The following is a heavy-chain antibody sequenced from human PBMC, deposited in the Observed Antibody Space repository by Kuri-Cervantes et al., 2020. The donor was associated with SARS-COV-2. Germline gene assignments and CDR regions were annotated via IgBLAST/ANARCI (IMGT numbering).Heavy chain of an antibody. CDR2: ISWNGGSI. CDR1: GLSFDDYA. CDR3: AKDAGDGYSFGDYFHGMDV. V-gene: IGHV3-9*01. J-gene: IGHJ6*02. Sequence: GGSLRLSCAASGLSFDDYAMHWVRQVPGQGLEWVSRISWNGGSIGYAVSVKGRFTISRDNAKNSVYLQMNSLRAEDSALYFCAKDAGDGYSFGDYFHGMDVWGQGTTVTVSS. D-gene: IGHD5-24*01.